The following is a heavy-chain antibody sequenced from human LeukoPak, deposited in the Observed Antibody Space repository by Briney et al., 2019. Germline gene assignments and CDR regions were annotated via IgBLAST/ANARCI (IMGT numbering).Heavy chain of an antibody. D-gene: IGHD3-10*02. J-gene: IGHJ6*04. V-gene: IGHV3-9*01. CDR3: AELGITMIGGV. CDR2: INSNSSHT. Sequence: PGGALRVSCVASVFTLDEYSMHGVRPVPWRGAEWVSGINSNSSHTDYARSVKGRLILSTDNDKNSLYLQINRLRGEDTAAYYCAELGITMIGGVWGKGTTVTISS. CDR1: VFTLDEYS.